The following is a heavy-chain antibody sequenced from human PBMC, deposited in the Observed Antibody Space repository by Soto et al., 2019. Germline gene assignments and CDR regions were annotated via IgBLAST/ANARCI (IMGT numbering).Heavy chain of an antibody. CDR1: GYTFADYG. CDR2: IGPYNGNT. J-gene: IGHJ2*01. V-gene: IGHV1-18*01. CDR3: ARCYCSVGSCYTGWHFDL. D-gene: IGHD2-15*01. Sequence: QAQLVQSGAEVKKPGASVKVSCQAGGYTFADYGISWVRQAPGQGLEWMGWIGPYNGNTNYAQNLQDRITLTTDTSTNTAYMELRSLRSDDTALYYWARCYCSVGSCYTGWHFDLWGRGTLITVSS.